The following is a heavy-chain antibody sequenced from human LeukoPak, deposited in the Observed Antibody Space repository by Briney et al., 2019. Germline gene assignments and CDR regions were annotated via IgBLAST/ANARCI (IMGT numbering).Heavy chain of an antibody. D-gene: IGHD6-19*01. CDR2: IYTSGST. V-gene: IGHV4-4*07. CDR1: GGSISSYY. CDR3: ARQEFVTFDSAWYPFNY. J-gene: IGHJ4*02. Sequence: SETLSLTCTVSGGSISSYYWSWIRQPAGKGLEWIGRIYTSGSTNYNPSLKSRVTMSVDTSKNQFSLKLSSVTAADTAFYYCARQEFVTFDSAWYPFNYWGQGILVTVSS.